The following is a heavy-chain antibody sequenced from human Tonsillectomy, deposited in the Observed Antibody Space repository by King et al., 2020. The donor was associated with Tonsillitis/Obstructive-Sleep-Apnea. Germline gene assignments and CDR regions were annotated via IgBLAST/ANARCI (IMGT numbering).Heavy chain of an antibody. D-gene: IGHD3-3*01. CDR3: ARQRDFWDGYWTDY. J-gene: IGHJ4*02. CDR2: IYWDDDK. V-gene: IGHV2-5*02. Sequence: ITLKESGPTLVKPTQTLTLTCTFSGFSLSTSGVGVGWIRQPPGKALEWLALIYWDDDKRYSPSLKSRLTITKDTSKNQVVLTMTNMDPVDTATYYCARQRDFWDGYWTDYWGQGTLVTVSS. CDR1: GFSLSTSGVG.